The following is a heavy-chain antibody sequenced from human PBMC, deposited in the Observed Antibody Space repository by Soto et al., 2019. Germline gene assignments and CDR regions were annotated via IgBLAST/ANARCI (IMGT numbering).Heavy chain of an antibody. CDR1: GGTFSSYA. V-gene: IGHV1-69*13. D-gene: IGHD3-22*01. CDR3: ARGHYDSSGYHRYYYYYGMDV. Sequence: AASVKVSCKASGGTFSSYAISRVRQAPGQGLEWMGGIIPIFGTANYAQKFQGRVTITADESTSTAYMELSSLRSEDTAVYYCARGHYDSSGYHRYYYYYGMDVWGQGTTVTVSS. CDR2: IIPIFGTA. J-gene: IGHJ6*02.